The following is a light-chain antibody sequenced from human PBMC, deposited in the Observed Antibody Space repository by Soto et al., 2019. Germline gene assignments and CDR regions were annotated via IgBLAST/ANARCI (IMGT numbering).Light chain of an antibody. V-gene: IGLV2-8*01. J-gene: IGLJ1*01. Sequence: ALTQPPSAAGAPGQSVTISCTGTQSDIGVYDFVSWYQHHPGKAPRLIIYEVVQRPSGVPDRFSGSKSGNTASLTVSGLQAADEADYFCKSYAGSNTDVFGSGTKVTVL. CDR3: KSYAGSNTDV. CDR2: EVV. CDR1: QSDIGVYDF.